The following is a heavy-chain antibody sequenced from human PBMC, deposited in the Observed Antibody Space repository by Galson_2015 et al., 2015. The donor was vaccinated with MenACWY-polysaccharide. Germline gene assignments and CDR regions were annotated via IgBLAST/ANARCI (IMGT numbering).Heavy chain of an antibody. CDR3: AREGSRIVFHAFDT. CDR1: GSRFSNSG. CDR2: IQNDGSEI. J-gene: IGHJ3*02. D-gene: IGHD6-13*01. Sequence: SLRFSCAASGSRFSNSGMHWVRQAPGKGLEWVAVIQNDGSEILYADSVKGRFTISRDNSKNTVFLEMNSLGAEDTAVHYCAREGSRIVFHAFDTWGQGTMVTVSS. V-gene: IGHV3-33*01.